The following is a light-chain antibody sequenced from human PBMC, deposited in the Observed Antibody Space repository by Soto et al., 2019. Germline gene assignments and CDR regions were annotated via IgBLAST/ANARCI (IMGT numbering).Light chain of an antibody. CDR1: QSVSSNY. J-gene: IGKJ3*01. Sequence: EIVLTQSPGTLSLSPGERATLSCRASQSVSSNYLAWYRQKPGQAPRLLIYDASIMATGIPDRFSGIGSGTDFTLTISRLEPVYFAVYYFQQFGGSLLPLGPGTKVALK. V-gene: IGKV3-20*01. CDR3: QQFGGSLLP. CDR2: DAS.